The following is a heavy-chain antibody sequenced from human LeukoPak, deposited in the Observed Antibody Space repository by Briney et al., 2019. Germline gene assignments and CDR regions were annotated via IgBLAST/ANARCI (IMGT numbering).Heavy chain of an antibody. V-gene: IGHV1-18*04. D-gene: IGHD5-18*01. CDR2: ISTHTGDT. Sequence: ASVKVSCKASGYTFTIYGITWVRQAPGQGLEWMGWISTHTGDTNYAQKLQARVTMTTDTSTSTVYMELRSLRSDDTAVYYCARDRRLSVDIAMAPFDYWGQGTLVTVSS. CDR1: GYTFTIYG. CDR3: ARDRRLSVDIAMAPFDY. J-gene: IGHJ4*02.